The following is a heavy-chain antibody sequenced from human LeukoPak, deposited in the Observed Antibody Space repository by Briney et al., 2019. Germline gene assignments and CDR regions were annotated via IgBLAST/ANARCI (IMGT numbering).Heavy chain of an antibody. J-gene: IGHJ4*02. Sequence: SVKVSCKASGGTFSSYAISWVRQAPGQGLEWMGRIIPILGIANYAQKFQGRVTITADKSTSTAYMELSSLRSEDTAVYYCARDTIERGYYGSGSPLFGYWGQGTLVTVSS. CDR2: IIPILGIA. CDR1: GGTFSSYA. D-gene: IGHD3-10*01. V-gene: IGHV1-69*04. CDR3: ARDTIERGYYGSGSPLFGY.